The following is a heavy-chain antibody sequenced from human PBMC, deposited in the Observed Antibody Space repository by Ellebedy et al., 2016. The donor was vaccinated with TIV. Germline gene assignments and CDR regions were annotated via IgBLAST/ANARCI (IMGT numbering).Heavy chain of an antibody. D-gene: IGHD4-17*01. CDR2: IYYSGST. CDR1: GGSISSYY. CDR3: ARASDYGRPGFDY. V-gene: IGHV4-59*01. Sequence: SETLSLTCTVSGGSISSYYWSWIRQPPGKGLEWIGYIYYSGSTNYNPSLKSRVTISVDTSKNQFSLKLSSVTAADTAVYYCARASDYGRPGFDYWGQGTLVTVSS. J-gene: IGHJ4*02.